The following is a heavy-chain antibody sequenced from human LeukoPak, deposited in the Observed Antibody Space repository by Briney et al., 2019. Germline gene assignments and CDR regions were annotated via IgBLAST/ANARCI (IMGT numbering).Heavy chain of an antibody. CDR2: ISGSGGST. D-gene: IGHD3-9*01. V-gene: IGHV3-23*01. Sequence: GGSLRLSCAASGFTFSSYAMSWVRQAPGKGLEWVSAISGSGGSTYYADSVKGRFTISRDNSKNTLYLQMNSLRAEDTAVYYCAKAMYDIFTGYPYNWFDPWGQGTLVTVSS. CDR1: GFTFSSYA. CDR3: AKAMYDIFTGYPYNWFDP. J-gene: IGHJ5*02.